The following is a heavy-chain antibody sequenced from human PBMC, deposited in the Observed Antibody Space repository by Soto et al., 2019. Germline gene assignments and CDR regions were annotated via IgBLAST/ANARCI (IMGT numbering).Heavy chain of an antibody. J-gene: IGHJ4*02. CDR1: GHTLTGTY. CDR2: INPNSGGT. D-gene: IGHD6-6*01. CDR3: ARDAGAARPPFDS. V-gene: IGHV1-2*04. Sequence: QVQLVQSGAEVKKPGASVKVSCRASGHTLTGTYMHWVRQAPGQGLEWMGWINPNSGGTNYAKNFQCWVTMTRDTVINKAYMELSRLRSDDTAVYYCARDAGAARPPFDSLGQGTLVTVSS.